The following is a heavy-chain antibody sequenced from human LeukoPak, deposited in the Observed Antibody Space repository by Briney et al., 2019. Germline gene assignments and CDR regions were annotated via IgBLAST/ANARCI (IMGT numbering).Heavy chain of an antibody. V-gene: IGHV2-70*11. CDR3: ARMNRGNYFDY. D-gene: IGHD7-27*01. CDR2: IDWDDDT. Sequence: QTLSLTFTFSGFSLNASGMCVSWIRQPPGKALEWLARIDWDDDTYYSTSLNTRLTISKDTSKNQVVLTMTNMDPVDTATYYCARMNRGNYFDYWGQGTLVTVSS. J-gene: IGHJ4*02. CDR1: GFSLNASGMC.